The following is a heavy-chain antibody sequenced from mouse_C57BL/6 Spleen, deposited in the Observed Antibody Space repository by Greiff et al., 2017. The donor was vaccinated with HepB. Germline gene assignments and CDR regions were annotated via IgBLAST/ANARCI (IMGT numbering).Heavy chain of an antibody. CDR2: ISNGGGST. V-gene: IGHV5-12*01. CDR3: ARRRAIYYDYDDYAMDY. CDR1: GFTFSDYY. D-gene: IGHD2-4*01. J-gene: IGHJ4*01. Sequence: EVQRVESGGGLVQPGGSLKLSCAASGFTFSDYYMYWVRQTPEKRLEWVAYISNGGGSTYYPDTVKGRFTISRDNAKNTLYLQMSRLKSEDTAMYYCARRRAIYYDYDDYAMDYWGQGTSVTVSS.